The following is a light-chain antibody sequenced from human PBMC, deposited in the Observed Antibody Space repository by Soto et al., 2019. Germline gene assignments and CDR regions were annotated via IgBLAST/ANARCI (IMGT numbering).Light chain of an antibody. CDR1: NSDVGTYNY. V-gene: IGLV2-8*01. J-gene: IGLJ1*01. Sequence: QSALTQPRSVSGSPGQSVTISCTGTNSDVGTYNYVSWYQQHPGKAPKLMIYEVSKRPSGVPDRFSGSKSGNTASLTVSGLQADDEADYYCSSYAGSNNYVFGTGTKLTVL. CDR3: SSYAGSNNYV. CDR2: EVS.